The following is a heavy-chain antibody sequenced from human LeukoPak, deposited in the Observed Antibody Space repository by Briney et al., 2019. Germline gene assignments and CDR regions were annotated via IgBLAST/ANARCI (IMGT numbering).Heavy chain of an antibody. J-gene: IGHJ4*02. Sequence: GESLKISCKGSGYTFTNYWIVWVRQLPGKGLEYMGIIYPGDSDTRYSPSFQGQVTISADKSISTAYLQWSSLKASDTAMYYCARQRMVRYCSGGSCYNRYKNYYFDYWGQGTLVTVSS. CDR3: ARQRMVRYCSGGSCYNRYKNYYFDY. V-gene: IGHV5-51*01. D-gene: IGHD2-15*01. CDR1: GYTFTNYW. CDR2: IYPGDSDT.